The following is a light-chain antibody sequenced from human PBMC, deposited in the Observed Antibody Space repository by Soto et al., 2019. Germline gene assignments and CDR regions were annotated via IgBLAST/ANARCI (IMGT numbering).Light chain of an antibody. CDR2: AAS. CDR1: QAIRND. Sequence: AVQVTQSPSSLSASVGDRVTITCRASQAIRNDLGWYQQKPGKAPKLLIYAASTLQSGVPSRFSDSGFGTDFTLTISSLQPEDFATYYCLQDFNYFSFGQGTRLEIK. CDR3: LQDFNYFS. J-gene: IGKJ5*01. V-gene: IGKV1-6*01.